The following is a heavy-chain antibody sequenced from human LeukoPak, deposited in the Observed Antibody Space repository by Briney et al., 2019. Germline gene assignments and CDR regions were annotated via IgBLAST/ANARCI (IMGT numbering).Heavy chain of an antibody. V-gene: IGHV3-7*01. CDR2: IKQDGSEK. J-gene: IGHJ3*02. D-gene: IGHD3-10*01. CDR3: ARDRRRFGELRGAFDI. CDR1: GFTFSSYW. Sequence: GGSLRLSCAASGFTFSSYWMSWVRQAPGKGLEWVANIKQDGSEKYYVDSVKGRFTISRDNAKNSLYLQMNSLRAEDTAVYYCARDRRRFGELRGAFDIWGQGTMVTVSS.